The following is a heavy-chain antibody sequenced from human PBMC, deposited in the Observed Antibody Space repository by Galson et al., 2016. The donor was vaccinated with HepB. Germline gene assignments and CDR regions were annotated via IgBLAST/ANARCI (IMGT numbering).Heavy chain of an antibody. Sequence: SLRLSCAASGFTFSSYGMHWVRQAPGKVPEWVAVIWYDGSNKYYADSVKGRFTISRDNSKNTLHLQMNSLRAEDTAVCYCARGPNILTHSHLPGFDFWGQGSLVTVSS. D-gene: IGHD3-9*01. V-gene: IGHV3-33*01. CDR1: GFTFSSYG. J-gene: IGHJ4*02. CDR3: ARGPNILTHSHLPGFDF. CDR2: IWYDGSNK.